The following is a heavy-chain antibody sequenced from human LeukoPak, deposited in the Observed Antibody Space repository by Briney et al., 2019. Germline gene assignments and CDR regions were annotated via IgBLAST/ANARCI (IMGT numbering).Heavy chain of an antibody. D-gene: IGHD3-22*01. CDR1: GFTFSRDA. J-gene: IGHJ4*02. CDR3: AISRDSSGYYYS. Sequence: GGSLRLSCAASGFTFSRDAMHWVRQAPGKGLEWVSAITGSGGSTYYEDSVKGRFTISRDNSKNTLYLQMNSLRAEDTAVYHCAISRDSSGYYYSWGQGTLVTVSS. CDR2: ITGSGGST. V-gene: IGHV3-23*01.